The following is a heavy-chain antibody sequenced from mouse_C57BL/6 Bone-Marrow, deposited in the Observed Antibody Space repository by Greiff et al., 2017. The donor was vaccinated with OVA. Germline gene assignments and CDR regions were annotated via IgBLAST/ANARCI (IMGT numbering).Heavy chain of an antibody. D-gene: IGHD1-1*01. CDR2: IYPRDGST. Sequence: VKLQESGPELVKPGASVKLSCKASGYTFTSYDINWVKQRPGQGLEWIGWIYPRDGSTKYNEKFKGKATLTVDTSSSTAYMELHSLTSEDSAVYFCAYYYGSSRYWYFDVWGTGTTVTVSS. J-gene: IGHJ1*03. V-gene: IGHV1-85*01. CDR1: GYTFTSYD. CDR3: AYYYGSSRYWYFDV.